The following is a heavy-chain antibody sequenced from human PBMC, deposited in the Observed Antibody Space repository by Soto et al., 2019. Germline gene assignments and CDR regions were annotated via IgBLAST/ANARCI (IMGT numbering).Heavy chain of an antibody. J-gene: IGHJ5*02. CDR3: AREDPRGSGWYHWFYP. CDR1: GYSFTTYA. Sequence: ASVKVSCKASGYSFTTYAMHWVRQAPGQRPEWMGWINVGNGNPKYSQNFQGRVTITRDTSASTAYMELSSLRSEDTAVYYCAREDPRGSGWYHWFYPWGQGTLVTVSA. D-gene: IGHD6-19*01. V-gene: IGHV1-3*01. CDR2: INVGNGNP.